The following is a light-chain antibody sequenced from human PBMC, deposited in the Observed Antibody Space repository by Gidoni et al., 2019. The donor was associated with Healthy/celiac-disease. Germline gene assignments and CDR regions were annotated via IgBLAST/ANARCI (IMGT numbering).Light chain of an antibody. CDR3: QQYNNWPPWT. Sequence: ELGMTQSPATLSVSPGERATLSCRASQSVSSNLSWYQQKTGQGPRLLIYGASTRATGIPARFSGSGSGTEFTLTISSLQSEDFAVYYCQQYNNWPPWTFGQGTKVEIK. CDR1: QSVSSN. CDR2: GAS. J-gene: IGKJ1*01. V-gene: IGKV3-15*01.